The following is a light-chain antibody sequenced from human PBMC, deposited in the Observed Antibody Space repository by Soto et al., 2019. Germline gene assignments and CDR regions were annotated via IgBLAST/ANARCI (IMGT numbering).Light chain of an antibody. CDR2: GAS. Sequence: EIVMTQSPATLSVSPGERATLSCRASQSLNNNLAWYQQKPGQAPRLLIYGASTRATGIPARFSGSGSGTAFTLTISSLQSEDFAVYYCQQYNKWPPYTFGQGTKLEIK. CDR1: QSLNNN. V-gene: IGKV3-15*01. J-gene: IGKJ2*01. CDR3: QQYNKWPPYT.